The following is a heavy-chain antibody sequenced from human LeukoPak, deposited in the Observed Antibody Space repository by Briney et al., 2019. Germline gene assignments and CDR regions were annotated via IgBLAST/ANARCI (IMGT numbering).Heavy chain of an antibody. CDR2: IYYSGST. D-gene: IGHD2-21*01. Sequence: SETLSLTCIVSDYSFSSVYYWSWIRQPPGKGLEWIGYIYYSGSTNYNPSLKSRVTISVDASKNQFSLKLSSVTAADTAVYYCARAGILPITNWFDPWGQGTLVTVSS. J-gene: IGHJ5*02. CDR1: DYSFSSVYY. CDR3: ARAGILPITNWFDP. V-gene: IGHV4-61*01.